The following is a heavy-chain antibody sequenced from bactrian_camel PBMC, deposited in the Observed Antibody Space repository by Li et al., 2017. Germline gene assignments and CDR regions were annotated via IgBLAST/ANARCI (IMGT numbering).Heavy chain of an antibody. Sequence: VQLVESGGDLVQPGGSLRLSCGVSGFTFSSYAMSWVRQAPGKGLEWVSGIDRSSSNTYYADPVKGRLTISRDNAKNTVYLQMLSLKSEDTALYYCAAGPWYTDEYKYWGQGTQVTVS. CDR1: GFTFSSYA. CDR2: IDRSSSNT. CDR3: AAGPWYTDEYKY. J-gene: IGHJ4*01. V-gene: IGHV3S40*01. D-gene: IGHD6*01.